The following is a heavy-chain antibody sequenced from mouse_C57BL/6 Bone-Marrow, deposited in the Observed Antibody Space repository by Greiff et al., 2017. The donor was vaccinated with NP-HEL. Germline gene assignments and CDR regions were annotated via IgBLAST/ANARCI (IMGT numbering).Heavy chain of an antibody. V-gene: IGHV5-6*01. CDR1: GFTFSSYG. CDR2: ISSGGSYT. Sequence: EVQVVESGGDLVKPGGSLKLSCAASGFTFSSYGMSWVRQTPDKRLEWVATISSGGSYTYYPDSVKGRFTISRDNAKNTLYLQMSSLKSEDTTMYYVARLRGSYWGQGTLVTVSA. J-gene: IGHJ3*01. CDR3: ARLRGSY.